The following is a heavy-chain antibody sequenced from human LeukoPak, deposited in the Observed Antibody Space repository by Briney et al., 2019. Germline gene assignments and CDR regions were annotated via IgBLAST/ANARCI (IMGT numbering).Heavy chain of an antibody. CDR2: ISSGGNT. V-gene: IGHV4-34*01. Sequence: PSETLSLTCAVSGGFFSGYYYTWIRQSPGKGLEWIGEISSGGNTNESPSLKSRVTISVDRSKNQFSLNLRSVAAADTGSYYCARVTRRRTTGEIFGPYLDYWGQGTQVIVSS. CDR3: ARVTRRRTTGEIFGPYLDY. CDR1: GGFFSGYY. D-gene: IGHD3-10*01. J-gene: IGHJ4*02.